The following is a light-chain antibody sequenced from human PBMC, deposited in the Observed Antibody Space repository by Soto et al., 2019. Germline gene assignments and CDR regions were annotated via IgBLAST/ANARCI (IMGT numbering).Light chain of an antibody. CDR1: SSNIGSNY. CDR2: RNN. J-gene: IGLJ2*01. Sequence: QSVLTQPPSASGTPGQRVTISSSGSSSNIGSNYVYWYQQLPGTAPKLLIYRNNQRPSGVPDRFSGSKSGTSASLAISGLRSEDEADYYCAAWDDSLSAVVFGGGTQLTVL. CDR3: AAWDDSLSAVV. V-gene: IGLV1-47*01.